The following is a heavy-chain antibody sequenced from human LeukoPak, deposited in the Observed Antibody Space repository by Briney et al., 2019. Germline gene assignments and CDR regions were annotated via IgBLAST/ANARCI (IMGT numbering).Heavy chain of an antibody. J-gene: IGHJ2*01. D-gene: IGHD6-19*01. CDR2: IHYSGST. CDR1: GGSISSSTYY. CDR3: ARRGIALTGSWNWYFDL. Sequence: SETLSLTCTVSGGSISSSTYYWGWIRQPPGKGLEWIGSIHYSGSTYYNPSLKSRVTISVDTSRNLFSLRLSSVTAADTAVYYCARRGIALTGSWNWYFDLWGRGTLVTVSS. V-gene: IGHV4-39*01.